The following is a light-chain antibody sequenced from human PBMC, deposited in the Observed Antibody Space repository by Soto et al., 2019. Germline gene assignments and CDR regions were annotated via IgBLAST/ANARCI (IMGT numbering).Light chain of an antibody. CDR2: GAS. Sequence: EIVLTQSPATLSLSPGERATLSCRASQSVGSNLAWYQQKPGQAPRLLMFGASTRATGIPARFTGSGSGTEFTLTISSLQSEDFAVYYCQQYNNWPRTFGQGNKVDI. J-gene: IGKJ1*01. V-gene: IGKV3D-15*01. CDR1: QSVGSN. CDR3: QQYNNWPRT.